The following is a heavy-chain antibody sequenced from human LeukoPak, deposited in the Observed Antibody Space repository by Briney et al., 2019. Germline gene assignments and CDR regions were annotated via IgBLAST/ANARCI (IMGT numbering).Heavy chain of an antibody. Sequence: GGSLRLSCAASGFTFSSFSMTWVRQAPGKGLEWCSSIIVSGATYYAESVKGRFNISRDSFRGMLFLQMDSLRVEDTAVYFCAKGSVGNADFASWGQGALVTVSS. J-gene: IGHJ4*02. V-gene: IGHV3-23*01. CDR1: GFTFSSFS. CDR3: AKGSVGNADFAS. D-gene: IGHD6-25*01. CDR2: IIVSGAT.